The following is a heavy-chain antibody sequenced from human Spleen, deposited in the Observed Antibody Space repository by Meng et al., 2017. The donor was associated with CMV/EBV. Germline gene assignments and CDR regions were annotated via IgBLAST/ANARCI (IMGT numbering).Heavy chain of an antibody. Sequence: GESLKISCAASGFTFDSYGMHWVRQAPGKGLEWVALIRYDGSSENYADSVKGRFTISRDNSKNTLYLQMNSLRAEDTALYYCANFRVPRTYYFDYWGQGTLVTVSS. D-gene: IGHD3-10*01. CDR3: ANFRVPRTYYFDY. CDR2: IRYDGSSE. CDR1: GFTFDSYG. V-gene: IGHV3-30*02. J-gene: IGHJ4*02.